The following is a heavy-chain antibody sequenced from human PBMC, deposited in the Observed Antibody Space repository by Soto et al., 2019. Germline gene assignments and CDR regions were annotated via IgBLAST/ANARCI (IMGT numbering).Heavy chain of an antibody. J-gene: IGHJ4*02. Sequence: SETLSLTCTVSGGSVTSGNYYWSWIRQPPGKGLEWIGSIFYSGNTYYNPSLESRITISVDTSRNQFSLKLSSVTAADTAVYYCARGLRRGYYSWYSFDYWGQGTLVTVSS. CDR3: ARGLRRGYYSWYSFDY. CDR2: IFYSGNT. CDR1: GGSVTSGNYY. D-gene: IGHD3-3*01. V-gene: IGHV4-61*01.